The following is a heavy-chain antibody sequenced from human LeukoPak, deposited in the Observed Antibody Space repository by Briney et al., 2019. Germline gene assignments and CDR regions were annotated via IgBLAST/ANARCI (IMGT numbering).Heavy chain of an antibody. CDR2: IYYTGST. Sequence: PSETLSLTCIVSGGSISTNTYYWGWIRQPPGKGLEWIGSIYYTGSTYYNPSLKSRVTISVDTSQNQVSLNLISVTAADTAVYYCHGPYYYHMDVWGKGTTVTVSS. J-gene: IGHJ6*03. CDR3: HGPYYYHMDV. D-gene: IGHD5-24*01. V-gene: IGHV4-39*01. CDR1: GGSISTNTYY.